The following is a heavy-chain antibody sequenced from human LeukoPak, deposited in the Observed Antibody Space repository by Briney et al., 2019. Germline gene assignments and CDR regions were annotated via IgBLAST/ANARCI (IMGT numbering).Heavy chain of an antibody. CDR1: GFTFSSCD. CDR3: AGDYDFSLGIDY. CDR2: ISSGGVTI. Sequence: PGGSLRLSCVASGFTFSSCDMHWVRQAPGKGLEWISYISSGGVTIYYADSVKGRFTSSRDNAKNSLYLQMNSLKAEDTADYYCAGDYDFSLGIDYWGQGMLVTVSS. J-gene: IGHJ4*02. V-gene: IGHV3-48*03. D-gene: IGHD3-22*01.